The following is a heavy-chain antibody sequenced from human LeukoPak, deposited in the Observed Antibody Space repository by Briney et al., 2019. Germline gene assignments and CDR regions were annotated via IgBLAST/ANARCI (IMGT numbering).Heavy chain of an antibody. Sequence: ASVKASCKASGYTFTGYYMHWVRQAPGQPLEWMGCINPNSGGTNYAQKFQGRVTMTRDTSISTAYMELSRLRSDDTAVYYCARDSYYDSSGYYSSEYFQHWGQGTLVTVSS. V-gene: IGHV1-2*02. CDR1: GYTFTGYY. J-gene: IGHJ1*01. D-gene: IGHD3-22*01. CDR3: ARDSYYDSSGYYSSEYFQH. CDR2: INPNSGGT.